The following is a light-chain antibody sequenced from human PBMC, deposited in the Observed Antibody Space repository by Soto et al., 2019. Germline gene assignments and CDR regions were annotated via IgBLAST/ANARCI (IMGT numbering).Light chain of an antibody. CDR3: MQATQYRPYT. Sequence: DIVLTQTPLSSPVTLGQPASISCRSSQSLVHSDGNTYLSWFHQRPGQPPRLLIDKVSNRFSGVVDRFSGSGAGTDFTLKISRVEAEDVGIYFCMQATQYRPYTFGQGTKLEIK. V-gene: IGKV2-24*01. CDR1: QSLVHSDGNTY. CDR2: KVS. J-gene: IGKJ2*01.